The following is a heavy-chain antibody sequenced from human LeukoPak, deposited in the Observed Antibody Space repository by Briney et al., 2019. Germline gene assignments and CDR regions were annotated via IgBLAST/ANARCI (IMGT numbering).Heavy chain of an antibody. J-gene: IGHJ6*02. CDR2: IHYSGST. CDR3: ARELGATVVNYGMDV. CDR1: GGSISNYY. Sequence: SETLSLTCTVSGGSISNYYWSWIRQPPGKGLEWIGYIHYSGSTNFNPSLKSRVTMSVDTSKNQLSLKLTSMTAADTAVYYCARELGATVVNYGMDVWGQGTTVTVSS. V-gene: IGHV4-59*01. D-gene: IGHD4-23*01.